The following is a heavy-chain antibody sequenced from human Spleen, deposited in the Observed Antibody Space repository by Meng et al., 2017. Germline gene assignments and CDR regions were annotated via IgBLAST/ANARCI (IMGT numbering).Heavy chain of an antibody. CDR3: ARDEDISAAGKLFGDY. J-gene: IGHJ4*02. D-gene: IGHD6-25*01. CDR1: GYPFTSLS. CDR2: INPKSGDT. V-gene: IGHV1-2*06. Sequence: ASVKVSCKASGYPFTSLSINWMRQAPGQGLEWMGRINPKSGDTHYAQKFQARVTMTGDTSISTAYMELSGLRSDDTAMYYCARDEDISAAGKLFGDYWGQGTLVTVSS.